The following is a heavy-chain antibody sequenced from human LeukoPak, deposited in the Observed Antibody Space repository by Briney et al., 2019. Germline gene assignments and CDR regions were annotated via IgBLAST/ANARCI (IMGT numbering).Heavy chain of an antibody. V-gene: IGHV3-23*01. CDR1: GFTFSSYA. CDR2: ISNSGGST. Sequence: GGSLRLSCAASGFTFSSYAMSWVRQAPGKGLEWVSTISNSGGSTYYAGSVKGRFTISRDNSKNTLYLQMNSLRAEDTAVYYCAKRWTAVASTEAFDIWGQGTMVTVSS. CDR3: AKRWTAVASTEAFDI. J-gene: IGHJ3*02. D-gene: IGHD6-13*01.